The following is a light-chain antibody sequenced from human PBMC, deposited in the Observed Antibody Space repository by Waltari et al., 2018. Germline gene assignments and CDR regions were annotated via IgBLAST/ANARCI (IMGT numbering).Light chain of an antibody. CDR1: SSAVGSYNS. CDR3: CSYAGSYTWV. CDR2: DVS. V-gene: IGLV2-11*01. Sequence: QSALTQPRSVSGSPGQSLTISCTGTSSAVGSYNSASWYQQHPGQAPKLMIYDVSKRPSGVPDRFSGSKSGNTASLTISGLQAEDEADYYCCSYAGSYTWVFGGGTKLTVL. J-gene: IGLJ3*02.